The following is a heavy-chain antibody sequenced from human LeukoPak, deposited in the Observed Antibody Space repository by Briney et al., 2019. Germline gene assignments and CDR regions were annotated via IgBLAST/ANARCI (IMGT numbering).Heavy chain of an antibody. J-gene: IGHJ4*02. Sequence: PGGSLRLSCAASGFPFNNYAMSWVRQAPGKGLEWVSSISGSGGSTYYADSVKGRITISRDNSKSTLYLQMNSLRAEDTAVYYCAIPTTVTGRKLQAFDYWGQGTLVTVSS. D-gene: IGHD4-17*01. CDR2: ISGSGGST. CDR1: GFPFNNYA. CDR3: AIPTTVTGRKLQAFDY. V-gene: IGHV3-23*01.